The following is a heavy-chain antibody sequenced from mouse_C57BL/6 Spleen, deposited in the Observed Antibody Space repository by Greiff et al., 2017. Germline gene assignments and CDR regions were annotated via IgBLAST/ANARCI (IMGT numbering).Heavy chain of an antibody. CDR2: ISDGGSYT. CDR1: GFTFSSYA. Sequence: EVHLVESGGGLVKPGGSLKLSCAASGFTFSSYAMSWVRQTPEKRLEWVATISDGGSYTYYPDNVKGRFTISRDNAKNNLYLQMSHLKSEDTAMYYCARAPRYAMDYWWQGTSVVVSS. J-gene: IGHJ4*01. V-gene: IGHV5-4*01. CDR3: ARAPRYAMDY.